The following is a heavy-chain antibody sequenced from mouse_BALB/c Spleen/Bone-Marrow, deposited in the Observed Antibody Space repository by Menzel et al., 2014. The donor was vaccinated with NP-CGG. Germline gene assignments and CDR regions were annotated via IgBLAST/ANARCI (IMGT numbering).Heavy chain of an antibody. Sequence: EVMLVESGGDLVKPGGSLKLSCAASGFTFSSYGMSWVRQTPDKRLEWVATISSGGSYTYYPDSVKGRFTISRDNAANTLYLQMSSLKSEDTAMYYCARQTYYDYDGYFDYWGQGTTLTVSS. J-gene: IGHJ2*01. CDR1: GFTFSSYG. CDR3: ARQTYYDYDGYFDY. V-gene: IGHV5-6*02. D-gene: IGHD2-4*01. CDR2: ISSGGSYT.